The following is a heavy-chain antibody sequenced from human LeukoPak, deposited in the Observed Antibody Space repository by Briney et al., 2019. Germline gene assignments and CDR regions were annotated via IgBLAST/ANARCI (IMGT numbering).Heavy chain of an antibody. Sequence: PSVTLSLTCAVYGGSFSGYYWSWIRQPPGKGLEWIGEINHSGSTNYNPSLKSRVTISVDTSKNQFSLRLSSVTAADTAVYYCASSRGGPFDYGGQATLVTLSS. D-gene: IGHD3-10*01. CDR2: INHSGST. V-gene: IGHV4-34*01. J-gene: IGHJ4*02. CDR1: GGSFSGYY. CDR3: ASSRGGPFDY.